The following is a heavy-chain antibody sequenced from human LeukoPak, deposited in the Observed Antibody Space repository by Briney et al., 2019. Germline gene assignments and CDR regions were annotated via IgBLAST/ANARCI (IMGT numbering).Heavy chain of an antibody. D-gene: IGHD6-13*01. CDR1: GFTFSSYA. CDR3: AKDGGSSTWYDGWFDP. J-gene: IGHJ5*02. Sequence: GGSLRLSCAASGFTFSSYAMSWVRQAPGKGLEWVSGISGSGGSTYYADSVKGRFTISRDTSKNTLYLQMNTLRAEDTAVYYCAKDGGSSTWYDGWFDPWGQGTLVTVSS. CDR2: ISGSGGST. V-gene: IGHV3-23*01.